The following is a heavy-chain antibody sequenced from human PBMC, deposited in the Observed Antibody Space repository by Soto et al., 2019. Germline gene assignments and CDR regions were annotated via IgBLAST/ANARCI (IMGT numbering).Heavy chain of an antibody. CDR1: GFTFDDYA. V-gene: IGHV3-9*01. J-gene: IGHJ6*02. Sequence: GGSLRLSCAASGFTFDDYAMHWVRQAPGKGLEWVSGISWNSGSIGYADSVKGRFTISRDNAKNSLYLQMNNLRAEDTALYYCARLPLLWFGELRGYYYGMDVWGQGTTVTVSS. CDR2: ISWNSGSI. CDR3: ARLPLLWFGELRGYYYGMDV. D-gene: IGHD3-10*01.